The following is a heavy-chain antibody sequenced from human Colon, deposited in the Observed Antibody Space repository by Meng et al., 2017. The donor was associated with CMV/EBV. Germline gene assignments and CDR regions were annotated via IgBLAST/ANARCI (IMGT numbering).Heavy chain of an antibody. CDR2: IKSKIDGGKI. Sequence: EVHLVESGGGLVKPGWSLRLSCAASGFTFTNAAMTWVRQASGKGLEWIGRIKSKIDGGKIDYAAPVRGRFAISRDDSKATVYLQIDTLEIEDTGMYYCTTLLRGFWGQGTLVTVSS. D-gene: IGHD2-15*01. CDR3: TTLLRGF. J-gene: IGHJ4*02. CDR1: GFTFTNAA. V-gene: IGHV3-15*01.